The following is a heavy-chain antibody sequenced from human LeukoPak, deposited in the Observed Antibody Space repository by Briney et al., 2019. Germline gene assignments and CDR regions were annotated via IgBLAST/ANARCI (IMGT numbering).Heavy chain of an antibody. CDR1: GFTFGDYG. J-gene: IGHJ4*02. V-gene: IGHV3-49*04. Sequence: GGSLRLSCTASGFTFGDYGMSWVRQAPGKGLEWVGFIRSKTYGGTTEYAASVKGRFTISRDDSKSIAYLQMNSLKTEDTAVYYCTGSFGELTFFDYWGQGTLVTVSS. CDR2: IRSKTYGGTT. D-gene: IGHD3-10*01. CDR3: TGSFGELTFFDY.